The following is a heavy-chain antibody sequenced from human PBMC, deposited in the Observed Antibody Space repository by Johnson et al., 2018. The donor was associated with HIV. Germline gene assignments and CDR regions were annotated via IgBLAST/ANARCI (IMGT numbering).Heavy chain of an antibody. V-gene: IGHV3-53*05. D-gene: IGHD2-8*01. Sequence: APGKGLEWVSVIYSGGSTYYADSVKGRFTISRDSSKNTLYLQMNSLSAEDTAVYYCAKDIWQYMYGAFDVWGQGTMVTVSS. CDR3: AKDIWQYMYGAFDV. J-gene: IGHJ3*01. CDR2: IYSGGST.